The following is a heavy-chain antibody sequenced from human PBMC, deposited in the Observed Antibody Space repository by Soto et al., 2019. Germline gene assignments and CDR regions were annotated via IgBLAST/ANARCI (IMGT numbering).Heavy chain of an antibody. CDR2: ISAYNGNT. CDR3: ARDRYCSGGSCYPYYYYYMDV. CDR1: GYTFTSYD. D-gene: IGHD2-15*01. V-gene: IGHV1-18*01. J-gene: IGHJ6*03. Sequence: ASVKVSCKASGYTFTSYDINWVRQAPGQGLEWMGWISAYNGNTNYAQKLQGRVTMTTDTSTSTAHMELRSLRSDDTAVYYCARDRYCSGGSCYPYYYYYMDVWGKGTTVTVSS.